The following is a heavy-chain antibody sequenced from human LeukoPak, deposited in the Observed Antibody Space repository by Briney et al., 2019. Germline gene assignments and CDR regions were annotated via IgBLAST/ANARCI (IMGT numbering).Heavy chain of an antibody. J-gene: IGHJ4*02. CDR3: GSRGGSGKYDFDF. CDR2: INPNSGGT. Sequence: GASVKVSCKASGYTFTGYYMHWVRQAPGQGLEWMGWINPNSGGTNYAQKFQGRVTMTRDTSISTAYMELSSLRYDDTAVYYCGSRGGSGKYDFDFWGQGTLVTVSS. V-gene: IGHV1-2*02. D-gene: IGHD3-10*01. CDR1: GYTFTGYY.